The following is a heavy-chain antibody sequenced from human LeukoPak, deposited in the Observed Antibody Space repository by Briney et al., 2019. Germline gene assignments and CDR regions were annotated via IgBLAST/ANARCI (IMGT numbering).Heavy chain of an antibody. CDR3: ASFGSGSKYYYYYYMDV. J-gene: IGHJ6*03. V-gene: IGHV4-39*07. Sequence: LETLSLTCTVSGGSISSNGYYWAWFRQPPGKGLEWIGSIYYSGGTYYNPSLKSRVTISIDTSKNQFSLKLSSVTAADTAVYYCASFGSGSKYYYYYYMDVWGKGTTVTISS. CDR1: GGSISSNGYY. D-gene: IGHD3-10*01. CDR2: IYYSGGT.